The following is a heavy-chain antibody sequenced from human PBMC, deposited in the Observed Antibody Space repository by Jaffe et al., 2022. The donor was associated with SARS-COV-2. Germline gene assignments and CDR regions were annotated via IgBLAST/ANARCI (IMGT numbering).Heavy chain of an antibody. Sequence: QVQLVESGGGVVQPGRSLRLSCAASGFTFSSYAMHWVRQAPGKGLEWVAVISYDGSNKYYADSVKGRFTISRDNSKNTLYLQMNSLRAEDTAVYYCARVKDDSSGEGPWAFDYWGQGTLVTVSS. J-gene: IGHJ4*02. CDR3: ARVKDDSSGEGPWAFDY. CDR2: ISYDGSNK. V-gene: IGHV3-30-3*01. D-gene: IGHD3-22*01. CDR1: GFTFSSYA.